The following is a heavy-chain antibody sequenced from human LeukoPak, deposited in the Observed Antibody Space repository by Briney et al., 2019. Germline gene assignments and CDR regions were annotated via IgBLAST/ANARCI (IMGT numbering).Heavy chain of an antibody. J-gene: IGHJ4*02. CDR1: GYTFTSYG. Sequence: ASVKVSCKASGYTFTSYGISWVRQAPGQGLEWMGCISAYNGSTNYAQKLQGRVTMTTDTSTSTAYMELRSLRSDDTAVYYCARHGYCSSTSCYLDYWGQGTLVTVSS. CDR2: ISAYNGST. D-gene: IGHD2-2*01. V-gene: IGHV1-18*01. CDR3: ARHGYCSSTSCYLDY.